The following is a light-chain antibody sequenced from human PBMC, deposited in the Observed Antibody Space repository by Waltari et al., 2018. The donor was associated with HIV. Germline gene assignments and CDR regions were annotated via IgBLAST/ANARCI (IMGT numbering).Light chain of an antibody. J-gene: IGKJ4*01. CDR2: GAS. CDR1: QTVDRNY. Sequence: EILLPQSPGPLSLAPGARATLSFRASQTVDRNYLSWYQKKPGQGPRLLVLGASRRATGIPDRFSGSGSGTDFTLTISRLEPEDFAVYYGQQYDRSWVTFGGGTKVEIK. CDR3: QQYDRSWVT. V-gene: IGKV3-20*01.